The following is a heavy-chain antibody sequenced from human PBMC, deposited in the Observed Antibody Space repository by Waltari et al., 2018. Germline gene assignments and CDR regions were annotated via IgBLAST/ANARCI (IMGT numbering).Heavy chain of an antibody. CDR2: INPNSGGT. D-gene: IGHD6-19*01. Sequence: QVQLVQSGAEVKKPGASVKVSCKASGYTFTGHYMHWVRPAPGKGLEWMGWINPNSGGTNYAQKFQGRVTMTRDTSISTAYMELSRLRSDDTAVYYCARNSKKYSSGCPWFDPWGQGTLVTVSS. CDR3: ARNSKKYSSGCPWFDP. CDR1: GYTFTGHY. V-gene: IGHV1-2*02. J-gene: IGHJ5*02.